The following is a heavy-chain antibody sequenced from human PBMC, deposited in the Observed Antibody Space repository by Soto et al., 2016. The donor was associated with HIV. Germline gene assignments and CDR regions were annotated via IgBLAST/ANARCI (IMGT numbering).Heavy chain of an antibody. CDR3: ARESAGSSGPGLKENYFDY. D-gene: IGHD6-19*01. Sequence: EVQLVESGGGLVKPGGSLRLSCAASGFTFSSYSMNWVRQAPGKGLEWVSSISSSSSYIYYADSVKGRFTISRDNAKNSLYLQMNSLRAEDTAVYYCARESAGSSGPGLKENYFDYWGQGTLVTVSS. CDR2: ISSSSSYI. J-gene: IGHJ4*02. CDR1: GFTFSSYS. V-gene: IGHV3-21*01.